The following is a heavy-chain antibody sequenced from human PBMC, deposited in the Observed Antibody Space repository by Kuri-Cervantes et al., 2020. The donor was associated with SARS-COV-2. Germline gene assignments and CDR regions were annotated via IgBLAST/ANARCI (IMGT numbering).Heavy chain of an antibody. CDR1: GYTSTSYG. V-gene: IGHV1-18*01. CDR3: ARGVLSSSSWTYYYYYYMDV. CDR2: ISAYNGNT. J-gene: IGHJ6*03. Sequence: ASVKVSCKASGYTSTSYGISWVRQAPGQGLEWMGWISAYNGNTNYAQKLQGRVTMTTDTSTSTAYMELSSLRSEDTAVYYCARGVLSSSSWTYYYYYYMDVWGKGTTVTVSS. D-gene: IGHD6-13*01.